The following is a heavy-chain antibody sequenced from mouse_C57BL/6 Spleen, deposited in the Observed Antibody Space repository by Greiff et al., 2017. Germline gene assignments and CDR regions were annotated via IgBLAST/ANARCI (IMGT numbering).Heavy chain of an antibody. CDR1: GFTFSDYS. Sequence: EVQLVESEGGLVQPGSSMKLSCTASGFTFSDYSMAWVRQVPEKGLEWVANINYDGSSTNYLDSLKGRFIFSRDKAKNILYLQMSSLKSEDTDSYYCEKDNLFYAMDYWGQGTTVTVSS. V-gene: IGHV5-16*01. J-gene: IGHJ4*01. CDR2: INYDGSST. CDR3: EKDNLFYAMDY.